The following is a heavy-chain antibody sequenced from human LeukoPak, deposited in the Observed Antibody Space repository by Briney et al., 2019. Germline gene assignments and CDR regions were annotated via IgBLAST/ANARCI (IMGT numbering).Heavy chain of an antibody. Sequence: GGSLRLSCAASGFTFSSYWMSWVRQAPGKGLEWVANIKQDGSEKYYVDSVKGRFTISRDNAKNSLYLQMNSLRAEDTAVYYCARSALDIVVVPAAMARYFDLWGRGTLATVSS. CDR3: ARSALDIVVVPAAMARYFDL. CDR1: GFTFSSYW. D-gene: IGHD2-2*01. CDR2: IKQDGSEK. V-gene: IGHV3-7*01. J-gene: IGHJ2*01.